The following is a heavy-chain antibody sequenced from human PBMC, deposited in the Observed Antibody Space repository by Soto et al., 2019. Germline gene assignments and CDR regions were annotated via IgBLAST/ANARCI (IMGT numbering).Heavy chain of an antibody. J-gene: IGHJ5*02. V-gene: IGHV3-48*02. CDR2: ISIGSTTI. CDR3: ASDSGMAGSFDP. D-gene: IGHD2-8*01. Sequence: RKAPGKGLEWVSYISIGSTTIFYADSVKGRFTISRDNAKNSLYLQMNSLRDEDTAVYDCASDSGMAGSFDPWGQRTLVTGFS.